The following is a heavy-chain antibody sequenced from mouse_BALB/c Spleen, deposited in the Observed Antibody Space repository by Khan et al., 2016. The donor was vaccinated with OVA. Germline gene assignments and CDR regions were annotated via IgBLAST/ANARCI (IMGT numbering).Heavy chain of an antibody. D-gene: IGHD2-1*01. Sequence: QIQLVQSGPELKKPGETVKISCKASGYTFTNYGMNWVKQAPGKGLKWMGWINTYTGEPTYADDFKGRFAFSLETSASTAYLQINNLKNEDTATYFCARRHYGNYFDYWGQGTTLTVSS. CDR1: GYTFTNYG. CDR2: INTYTGEP. J-gene: IGHJ2*01. CDR3: ARRHYGNYFDY. V-gene: IGHV9-3-1*01.